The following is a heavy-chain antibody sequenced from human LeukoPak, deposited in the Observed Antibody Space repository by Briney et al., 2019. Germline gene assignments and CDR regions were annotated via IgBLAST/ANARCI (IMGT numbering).Heavy chain of an antibody. CDR1: GLTFSSSA. Sequence: QPGGSLRLSCAASGLTFSSSAIHWVRQAPVKGLEWVAVISYDGSNKYYADSVKGRFTISRDNSKNTLYLQMNSLRAEDTAVYYCARDWCSGGSCYNVYFQHWGQGTRVTVSS. J-gene: IGHJ1*01. D-gene: IGHD2-15*01. V-gene: IGHV3-30*04. CDR3: ARDWCSGGSCYNVYFQH. CDR2: ISYDGSNK.